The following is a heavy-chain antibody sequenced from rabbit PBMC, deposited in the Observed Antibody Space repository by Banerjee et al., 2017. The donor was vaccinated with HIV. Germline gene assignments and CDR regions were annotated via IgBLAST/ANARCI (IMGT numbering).Heavy chain of an antibody. D-gene: IGHD2-1*01. CDR3: AKNSYDDYGDSMGLNL. Sequence: QEQLVESGGGLVTLGGSLKLTCKASGIDLSSSFWISWVRQTPGKGLEWIGCIYPTYGATDYASWVNGRFTISLDNAQNTVFLQMTSLTAADTATYFCAKNSYDDYGDSMGLNLWGQGTLVTVS. V-gene: IGHV1S43*01. CDR1: GIDLSSSFW. CDR2: IYPTYGAT. J-gene: IGHJ4*01.